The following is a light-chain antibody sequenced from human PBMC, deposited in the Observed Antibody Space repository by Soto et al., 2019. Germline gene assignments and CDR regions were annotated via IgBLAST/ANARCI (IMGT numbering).Light chain of an antibody. Sequence: QSVLTQPPSASGTPGQRVTISCSGSSSNIGSNYVYWYQQLQGTAPKLLIYRNNQRPSGVPVRFSGSKSGTSASLAISGLRSEDEADYYCAAWDDSLSGYVFGTGTKVTV. J-gene: IGLJ1*01. CDR2: RNN. CDR1: SSNIGSNY. V-gene: IGLV1-47*01. CDR3: AAWDDSLSGYV.